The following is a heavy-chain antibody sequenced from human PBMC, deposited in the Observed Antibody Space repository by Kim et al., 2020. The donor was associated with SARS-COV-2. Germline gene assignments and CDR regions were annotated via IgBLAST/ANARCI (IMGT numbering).Heavy chain of an antibody. D-gene: IGHD3-22*01. CDR3: ARERKREGEITMIGY. CDR2: ISYDGSNK. J-gene: IGHJ4*02. CDR1: GFTFSSYA. Sequence: GGSLRLSCAASGFTFSSYAMHWVRQAPGKGLEWVAVISYDGSNKYYADSVKGRFTISRDNSKNTLYLQMNSLRAEDTAVYYCARERKREGEITMIGYWGQGTLVTVSS. V-gene: IGHV3-30-3*01.